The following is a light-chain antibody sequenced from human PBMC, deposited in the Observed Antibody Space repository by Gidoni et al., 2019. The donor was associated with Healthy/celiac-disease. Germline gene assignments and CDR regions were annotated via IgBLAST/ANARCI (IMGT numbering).Light chain of an antibody. J-gene: IGKJ5*01. CDR1: QSVSSN. V-gene: IGKV3-15*01. Sequence: EIVMTQSPATLSVSPGERATLSCRASQSVSSNLAWYQQKPGQAPRLLIYGASTRATGIPARFSGSGSGKELTLTISSMKSEDFEVYDCQQKNNWHPITFGQGTRLEIK. CDR3: QQKNNWHPIT. CDR2: GAS.